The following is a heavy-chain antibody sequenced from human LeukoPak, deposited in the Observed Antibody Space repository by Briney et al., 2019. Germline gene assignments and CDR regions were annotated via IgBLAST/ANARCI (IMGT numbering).Heavy chain of an antibody. D-gene: IGHD6-6*01. CDR3: ARRKAALSRALYWFDP. V-gene: IGHV4-34*01. CDR2: INHSGST. Sequence: PSETLSLTCAVYGGSFSGYYWSWIRQPPGKGLEWIGEINHSGSTNYNPSLKSRVTISVDTSKNQFSLKLSSVTAADTAVYYCARRKAALSRALYWFDPWGQGTLATVSS. J-gene: IGHJ5*02. CDR1: GGSFSGYY.